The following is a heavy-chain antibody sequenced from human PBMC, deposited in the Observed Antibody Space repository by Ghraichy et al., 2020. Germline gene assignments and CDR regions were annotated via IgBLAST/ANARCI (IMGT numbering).Heavy chain of an antibody. CDR1: GGSISSSSSYY. Sequence: SETLSLTCTVSGGSISSSSSYYWGWIRQPPGKGLEWIGSIHYTGGTYYNPSLKSRVTMSVDTSKNQFSLKLSSMTATDTAVYYCAGLADSSGYYYAKYCQHGGQGTLVYVSS. J-gene: IGHJ1*01. D-gene: IGHD3-22*01. CDR3: AGLADSSGYYYAKYCQH. V-gene: IGHV4-39*01. CDR2: IHYTGGT.